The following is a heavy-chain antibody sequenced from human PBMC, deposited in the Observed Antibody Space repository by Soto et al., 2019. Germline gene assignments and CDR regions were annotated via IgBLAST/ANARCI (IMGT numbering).Heavy chain of an antibody. CDR3: ARVSSGTRYRKPDCYYYGMDV. J-gene: IGHJ6*02. CDR1: GDSVSSNSAA. D-gene: IGHD1-26*01. Sequence: SQTLSLTCVISGDSVSSNSAAWNWIRQSPSRGLEWLGRTYYRSQWYNDYALSVKSRIIINPDTSKNQFSLQLNSVTPEDTAVYYCARVSSGTRYRKPDCYYYGMDVWGQGTTVTVSS. CDR2: TYYRSQWYN. V-gene: IGHV6-1*01.